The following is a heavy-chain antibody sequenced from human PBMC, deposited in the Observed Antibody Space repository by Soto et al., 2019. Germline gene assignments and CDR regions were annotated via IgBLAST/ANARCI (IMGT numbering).Heavy chain of an antibody. D-gene: IGHD3-16*01. CDR1: GFTFSNAW. J-gene: IGHJ4*02. V-gene: IGHV3-15*01. Sequence: PGGSLRLSCAASGFTFSNAWMSWVRQAPGKGLEWVGRIKSKTDGGTTDYAAPVKGRFTISRDDSKNTLYLQMNSLKTEDTAVYYCTARYDYIWGSVDYWVQGTLVTVSS. CDR2: IKSKTDGGTT. CDR3: TARYDYIWGSVDY.